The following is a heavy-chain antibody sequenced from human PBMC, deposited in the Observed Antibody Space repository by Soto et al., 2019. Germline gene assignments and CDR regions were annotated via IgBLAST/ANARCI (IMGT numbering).Heavy chain of an antibody. D-gene: IGHD2-15*01. V-gene: IGHV1-69*01. CDR3: ARPLRDRTYYYGMAV. Sequence: QVQLVQSGAEMQQPGASVRVSCKASGGTFSKYAFSWVRQAPGQGLEWLGGTIPMFGTPNYAQKFQGRVDISADEATATVYMELSSLRSEDTAVYFCARPLRDRTYYYGMAVWGQGTTVTVYS. J-gene: IGHJ6*02. CDR2: TIPMFGTP. CDR1: GGTFSKYA.